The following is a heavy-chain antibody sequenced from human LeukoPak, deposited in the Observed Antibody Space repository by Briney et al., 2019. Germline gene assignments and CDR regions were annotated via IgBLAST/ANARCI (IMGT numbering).Heavy chain of an antibody. V-gene: IGHV3-48*04. J-gene: IGHJ6*03. D-gene: IGHD6-19*01. CDR2: ISSSSSTI. CDR3: ARDRGSGRSYYYYYMDV. Sequence: GGSLRLSCAASGFTFSNYWMKWVRQAPGKGLEWVSYISSSSSTIYYADSVKGRFTISRDNAKNSLYLQMNSLRAEDTAVYYCARDRGSGRSYYYYYMDVWGKGTTVTVSS. CDR1: GFTFSNYW.